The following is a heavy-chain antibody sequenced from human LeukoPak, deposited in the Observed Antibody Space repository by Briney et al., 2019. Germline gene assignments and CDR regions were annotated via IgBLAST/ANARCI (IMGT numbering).Heavy chain of an antibody. V-gene: IGHV3-7*01. J-gene: IGHJ2*01. CDR3: TRVVGAGYFDL. CDR1: GFTFSSYW. CDR2: INQDGSGK. D-gene: IGHD1-26*01. Sequence: GGSLRLSCAASGFTFSSYWMSWVRQAPGKGLEWVVNINQDGSGKYYVDSVKGRFTISRDNAKNSLYLQMNSLRAEDTAVYYCTRVVGAGYFDLWGRGTLVTVSS.